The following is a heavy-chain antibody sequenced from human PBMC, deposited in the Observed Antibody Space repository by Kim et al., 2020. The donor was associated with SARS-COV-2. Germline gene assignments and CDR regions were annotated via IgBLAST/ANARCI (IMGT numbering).Heavy chain of an antibody. J-gene: IGHJ4*02. CDR1: GGSISSSSYY. CDR3: ARRRREGYFDWFDY. CDR2: IYYSGST. V-gene: IGHV4-39*01. D-gene: IGHD3-9*01. Sequence: SETLSLTCTVSGGSISSSSYYWGWIRQPPGKGLEWIGSIYYSGSTYYNPSLKSRVTISVDTSKNQFSLKLSSVTAADTAVYYCARRRREGYFDWFDYWGQGTLVTVSS.